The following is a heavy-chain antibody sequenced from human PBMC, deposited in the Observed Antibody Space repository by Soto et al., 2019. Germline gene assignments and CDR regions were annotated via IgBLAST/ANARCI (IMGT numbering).Heavy chain of an antibody. D-gene: IGHD3-3*01. Sequence: GGSLRLTCAASGFTFSSYALSWVRQAPGKGLEWVSAVSGSGGSRYYADSVKVRFTIPRDNSKSTLYLQMNSLSAEDTAVYYCAKGHVDYDVWSGYYNNHAFDIWGQGKIVTVSS. CDR1: GFTFSSYA. CDR3: AKGHVDYDVWSGYYNNHAFDI. CDR2: VSGSGGSR. V-gene: IGHV3-23*01. J-gene: IGHJ3*02.